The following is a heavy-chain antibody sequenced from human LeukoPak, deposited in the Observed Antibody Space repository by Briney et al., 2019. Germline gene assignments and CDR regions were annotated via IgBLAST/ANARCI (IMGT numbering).Heavy chain of an antibody. Sequence: ASVKVSCKTPGYTFRNFGISWVRQAPGQGLEWMGWLSGYNGNTNYAQKFQGRVTMTTDTSTSTVYMELRSLRSDDTAVYYCARDPGSFLSSSGWLNWFGPWGQGTLVTVSS. D-gene: IGHD6-19*01. CDR1: GYTFRNFG. J-gene: IGHJ5*02. V-gene: IGHV1-18*01. CDR3: ARDPGSFLSSSGWLNWFGP. CDR2: LSGYNGNT.